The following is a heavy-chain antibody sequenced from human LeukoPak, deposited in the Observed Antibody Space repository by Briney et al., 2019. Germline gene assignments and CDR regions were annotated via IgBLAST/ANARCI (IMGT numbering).Heavy chain of an antibody. CDR3: ARVGLGWAYFDY. D-gene: IGHD3-16*01. CDR2: ISSRGSTI. CDR1: GSTFSSYE. V-gene: IGHV3-48*03. J-gene: IGHJ4*02. Sequence: GGSLRLSCAASGSTFSSYEMNWVRQAPGKGLEWISYISSRGSTIYYAGSVKGRFTISRDNAKNSLYLQMNSLRAEDTAVYYCARVGLGWAYFDYWGQGTLVTVSS.